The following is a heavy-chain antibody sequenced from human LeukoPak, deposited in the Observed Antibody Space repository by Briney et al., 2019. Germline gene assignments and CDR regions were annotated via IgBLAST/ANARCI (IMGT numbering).Heavy chain of an antibody. CDR3: ARGGTCGLFDY. CDR1: GFTFSIYC. Sequence: PGGSLRLSCAASGFTFSIYCMNWVRQAPGKGLEWLAYIREDGRHKIYGDSVKGRFTISRDNTKNSLSLQLNSLRAEDTAVYFCARGGTCGLFDYWGEGTLVTASS. J-gene: IGHJ4*02. CDR2: IREDGRHK. V-gene: IGHV3-7*01.